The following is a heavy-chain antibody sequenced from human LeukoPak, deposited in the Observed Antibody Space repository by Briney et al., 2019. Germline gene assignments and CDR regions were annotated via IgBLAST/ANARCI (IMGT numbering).Heavy chain of an antibody. CDR3: ARLFGGYSSSWYFDL. CDR2: IYPGDSDT. D-gene: IGHD6-13*01. Sequence: GESLKISCKGSGYSFTSYWIGWVRQMPGKGLEWMGIIYPGDSDTRYSPSFQGQVTISADKSISTAYLQWSSLKAPDTAMYYCARLFGGYSSSWYFDLWGRGTLVTVSS. V-gene: IGHV5-51*01. J-gene: IGHJ2*01. CDR1: GYSFTSYW.